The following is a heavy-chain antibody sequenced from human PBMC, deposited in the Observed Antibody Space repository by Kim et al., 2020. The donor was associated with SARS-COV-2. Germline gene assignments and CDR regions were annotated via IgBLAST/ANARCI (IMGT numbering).Heavy chain of an antibody. V-gene: IGHV3-74*01. CDR2: IHNDGGVT. CDR3: TTLTVVTGRPNY. Sequence: GGSLRLSCAASGFTFSDYSMHWVRQAPGKGLVWVSNIHNDGGVTNYADSVKGRFTISRDNAKNTVYLQMNSLRAEDTAVYYCTTLTVVTGRPNYWGQGTLGTVSP. CDR1: GFTFSDYS. J-gene: IGHJ4*02. D-gene: IGHD3-22*01.